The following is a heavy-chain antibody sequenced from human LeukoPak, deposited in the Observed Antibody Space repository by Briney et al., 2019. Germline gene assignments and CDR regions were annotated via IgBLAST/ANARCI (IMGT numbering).Heavy chain of an antibody. Sequence: SETLSLTCTVAGGSISSDVHYWDWIRQAPGKGLEWIGSLLYNGNTWYNPSLESRVTISVDTSENQFSLRLTSVNAADTALYFCTRRGSGNGGTYAGMDVWGPGTSITVSS. CDR3: TRRGSGNGGTYAGMDV. CDR1: GGSISSDVHY. V-gene: IGHV4-39*01. D-gene: IGHD1-26*01. CDR2: LLYNGNT. J-gene: IGHJ6*02.